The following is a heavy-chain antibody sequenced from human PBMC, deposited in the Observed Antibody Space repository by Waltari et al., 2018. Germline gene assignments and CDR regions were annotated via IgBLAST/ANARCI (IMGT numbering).Heavy chain of an antibody. CDR1: GFTFSSYA. V-gene: IGHV3-23*03. CDR2: IYSGGST. Sequence: EVQLLESGGGLVQPGGSLRLSCAASGFTFSSYAMSWVRQAPGKGLEWVSVIYSGGSTYYADSVKGRFTISRDNSKNTLYLQMNSLRAEDTAVYYCAEDDVSSWGLYFDYWGQGTLVTVSS. D-gene: IGHD6-13*01. J-gene: IGHJ4*02. CDR3: AEDDVSSWGLYFDY.